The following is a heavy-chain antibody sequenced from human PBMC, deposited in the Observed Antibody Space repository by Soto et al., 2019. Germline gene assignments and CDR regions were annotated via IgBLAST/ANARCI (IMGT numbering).Heavy chain of an antibody. J-gene: IGHJ6*02. CDR1: GFTFSSYA. D-gene: IGHD3-9*01. CDR2: ISGSGGST. V-gene: IGHV3-23*01. CDR3: AKDLIARYFDWLGGMDV. Sequence: GGSLRLSCAASGFTFSSYAMSWVRQAPGKGLEWVSAISGSGGSTYYADSVKGRFTISRDNSKNTLYLQMNSLRAEDTAVYYCAKDLIARYFDWLGGMDVWGQGTTVTVSS.